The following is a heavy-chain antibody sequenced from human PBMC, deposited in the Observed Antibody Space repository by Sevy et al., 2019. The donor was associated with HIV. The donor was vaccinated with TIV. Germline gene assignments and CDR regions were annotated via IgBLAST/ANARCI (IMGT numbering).Heavy chain of an antibody. Sequence: GGSLRLSCAVSGFTFSSAWMSWFRQTPWKRLEWVGRIESKIDGGTIYYAAPVKGRFSISRDDSKNTLFLQMNSLKTEDTAVYYCATDHPPEQLVSDYWGQGTLVTVSS. V-gene: IGHV3-15*04. CDR3: ATDHPPEQLVSDY. CDR2: IESKIDGGTI. D-gene: IGHD6-6*01. CDR1: GFTFSSAW. J-gene: IGHJ4*02.